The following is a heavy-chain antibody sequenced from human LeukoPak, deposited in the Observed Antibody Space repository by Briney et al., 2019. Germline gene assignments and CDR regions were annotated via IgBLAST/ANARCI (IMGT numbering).Heavy chain of an antibody. CDR1: GGSISSYY. J-gene: IGHJ6*03. CDR3: ARARVESYYYYYYMDV. Sequence: PETLSLTCTVSGGSISSYYWSWIRQPPGKGLEWIGYIYYSGSTNYNPSLKSRVTISVDTSKNQFSLKLSSVTAADTAVYYCARARVESYYYYYYMDVWGKGTTVTVSS. V-gene: IGHV4-59*01. D-gene: IGHD2-2*01. CDR2: IYYSGST.